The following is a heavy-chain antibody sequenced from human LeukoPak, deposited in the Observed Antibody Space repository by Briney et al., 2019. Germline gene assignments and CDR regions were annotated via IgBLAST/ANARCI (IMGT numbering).Heavy chain of an antibody. J-gene: IGHJ4*02. V-gene: IGHV3-64*01. CDR1: GFTFSSYA. D-gene: IGHD3-3*01. CDR2: ISSNGGST. CDR3: ARGTYYDFRSGYYTGYYFDY. Sequence: GGSLRLSCAASGFTFSSYAMHWVRQAPGKGLEYVSAISSNGGSTYYANSVKGRFTISRDNSKNTLYLQMGSLRAEDMAVYYCARGTYYDFRSGYYTGYYFDYWGQGTLVTVSS.